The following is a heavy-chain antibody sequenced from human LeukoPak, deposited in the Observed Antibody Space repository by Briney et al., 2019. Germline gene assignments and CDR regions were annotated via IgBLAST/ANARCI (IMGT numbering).Heavy chain of an antibody. CDR1: GGSISSSSYY. J-gene: IGHJ6*03. V-gene: IGHV4-39*01. D-gene: IGHD2-15*01. CDR3: ARPQAAFYYYYYMDV. Sequence: SETLSLTYTVSGGSISSSSYYWGWVRQPPGKGLECIGSIYYSGSTYYNPSLKSRVTISVDTSKNQFSLKLSSVTAADTAVYYCARPQAAFYYYYYMDVWGKGTTVTVSS. CDR2: IYYSGST.